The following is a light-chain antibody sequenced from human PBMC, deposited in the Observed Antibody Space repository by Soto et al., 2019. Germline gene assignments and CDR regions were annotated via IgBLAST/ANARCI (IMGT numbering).Light chain of an antibody. V-gene: IGLV1-51*01. J-gene: IGLJ2*01. Sequence: QSVLTQPPSVSAAPGQKVTISCSGSSSNIGSNYVSWYQQLPGTAPKLLICDNNKRPSGIPDRFSGSKSDTSATLGITGLQTGDEADYYCATWDSTLSAVVFGVGTKLTVL. CDR2: DNN. CDR1: SSNIGSNY. CDR3: ATWDSTLSAVV.